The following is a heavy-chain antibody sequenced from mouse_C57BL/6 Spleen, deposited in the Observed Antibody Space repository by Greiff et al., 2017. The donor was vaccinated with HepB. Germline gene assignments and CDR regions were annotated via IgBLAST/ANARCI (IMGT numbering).Heavy chain of an antibody. CDR3: AREFIYYSPFAY. CDR1: GFTFSSYA. D-gene: IGHD2-1*01. CDR2: ISDGGSYT. Sequence: EVQLVESGGGLVKTGGSLKLSCAASGFTFSSYAMSWVRQTPEKRLEWVATISDGGSYTYYPDNVKGRFTISRDNAKNNLYLQMSHLKSEDTAMYYCAREFIYYSPFAYWGQGTLVTVSA. V-gene: IGHV5-4*01. J-gene: IGHJ3*01.